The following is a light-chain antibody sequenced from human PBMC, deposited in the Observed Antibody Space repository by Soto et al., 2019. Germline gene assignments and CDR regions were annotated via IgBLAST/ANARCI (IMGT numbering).Light chain of an antibody. CDR2: GAS. V-gene: IGKV3-20*01. J-gene: IGKJ4*01. CDR1: QSVSSSF. Sequence: EIVLTQSPGTLSLSPGERATLSCRASQSVSSSFLAGYQQKPGQAPRLLIYGASSRATGIPDRFSGSGSGTDFTLIISRLEPEDVAVYYCQQYGSSPLTFGGGTKVEIK. CDR3: QQYGSSPLT.